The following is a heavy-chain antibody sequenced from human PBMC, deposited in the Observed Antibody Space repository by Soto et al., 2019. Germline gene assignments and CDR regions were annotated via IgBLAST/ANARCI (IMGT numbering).Heavy chain of an antibody. CDR3: AIERSSSKRFDP. D-gene: IGHD3-16*02. V-gene: IGHV1-8*01. Sequence: QVQLVQSGAEVKKPGASVKVSCKASGYTFTSYDINWVRQATGKGLEWMGWMNPNSGNTGYAQKFQGRVTITRNTSISTAYMELSSLRSKDTAVYYCAIERSSSKRFDPWGEGTLVTVSS. CDR1: GYTFTSYD. CDR2: MNPNSGNT. J-gene: IGHJ5*02.